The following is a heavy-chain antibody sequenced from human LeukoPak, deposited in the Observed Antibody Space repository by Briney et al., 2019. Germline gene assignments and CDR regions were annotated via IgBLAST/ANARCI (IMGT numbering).Heavy chain of an antibody. Sequence: ASVKVSCKASGYTFTGYYMHWVRQAPGQGLEWMGWINPNSGGTNYAQKFQGRVTMTRDTSISTAYMELSRLRSDDTAVYYCARAGHYYDSSGFTTFDYWGQGTLVTVSS. V-gene: IGHV1-2*02. CDR3: ARAGHYYDSSGFTTFDY. CDR2: INPNSGGT. J-gene: IGHJ4*02. D-gene: IGHD3-22*01. CDR1: GYTFTGYY.